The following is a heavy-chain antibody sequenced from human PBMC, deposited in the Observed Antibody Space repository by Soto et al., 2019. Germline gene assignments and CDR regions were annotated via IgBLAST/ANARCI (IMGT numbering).Heavy chain of an antibody. CDR2: ISSSSSYI. J-gene: IGHJ3*02. CDR3: ARERLRTHAFDI. CDR1: GFTFSSDS. D-gene: IGHD6-25*01. Sequence: PGGSLRLSCAASGFTFSSDSMNWVRQAPGKGLEWVSSISSSSSYIYYADSVKGRFTISRDNAKNSLYLQMNSLRAEDTAVYYCARERLRTHAFDIWGQGTMVTVSS. V-gene: IGHV3-21*01.